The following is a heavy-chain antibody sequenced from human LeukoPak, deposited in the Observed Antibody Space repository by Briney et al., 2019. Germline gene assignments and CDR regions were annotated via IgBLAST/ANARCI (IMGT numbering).Heavy chain of an antibody. J-gene: IGHJ4*02. CDR3: TVQLSQ. V-gene: IGHV3-15*01. CDR2: IKSKIDGGTI. D-gene: IGHD6-6*01. CDR1: GFTFSSAW. Sequence: GGSLRLSCAASGFTFSSAWMSWVRQAPGKGLEWVGRIKSKIDGGTIEYAAPVKGRLTMSRDDSKNTLDLQMNSLKTEDTAVYYCTVQLSQWGQGTLVTVSS.